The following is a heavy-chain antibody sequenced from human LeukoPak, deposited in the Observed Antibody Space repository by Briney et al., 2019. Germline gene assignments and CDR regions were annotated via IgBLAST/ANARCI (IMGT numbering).Heavy chain of an antibody. D-gene: IGHD1-26*01. V-gene: IGHV4-61*01. Sequence: SETLSLTCTVSGDSVRTSNYYWSWIRQPPGKGLEWIGYIHYSGSTNYNPSLKSRVTISVDTSKNQFSLKLSSVTAADTAVYYCARDSGSYSIDYWGQGTLVTVSS. CDR1: GDSVRTSNYY. CDR2: IHYSGST. CDR3: ARDSGSYSIDY. J-gene: IGHJ4*02.